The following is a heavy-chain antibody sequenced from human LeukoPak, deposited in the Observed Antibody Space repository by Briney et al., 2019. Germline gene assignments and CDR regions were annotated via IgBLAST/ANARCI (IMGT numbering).Heavy chain of an antibody. Sequence: ASVKVSCKASGGTFSSYAISRVRQATGQGLEWMGWISAYNGNTNYAQKLQGRVTMTTDTSTSTAYMELRSLRSDDTAVYYCARARTMYYYDSSVDWGQGTLVTVSS. V-gene: IGHV1-18*01. CDR3: ARARTMYYYDSSVD. D-gene: IGHD3-22*01. CDR2: ISAYNGNT. J-gene: IGHJ4*02. CDR1: GGTFSSYA.